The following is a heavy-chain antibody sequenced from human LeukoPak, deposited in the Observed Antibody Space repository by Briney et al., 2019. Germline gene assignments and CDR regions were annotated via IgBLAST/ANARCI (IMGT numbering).Heavy chain of an antibody. CDR1: GGSISSGLYS. D-gene: IGHD2-2*01. V-gene: IGHV4-30-2*01. CDR2: IYHTGST. CDR3: ARLQYCSGTSCYWFDP. J-gene: IGHJ5*02. Sequence: SQTLSLTCDVSGGSISSGLYSWSWIRQPLGKGLEWIGYIYHTGSTYYNPSLKSRVTISVDASKNQFSLRLSSVTAADTAVYYCARLQYCSGTSCYWFDPWGQGTLVTVSS.